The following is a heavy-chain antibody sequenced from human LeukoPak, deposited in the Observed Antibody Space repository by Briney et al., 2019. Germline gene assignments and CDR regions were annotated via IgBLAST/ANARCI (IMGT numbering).Heavy chain of an antibody. V-gene: IGHV7-4-1*01. CDR3: ARGTSSGWLYYYYYGMDV. J-gene: IGHJ6*02. D-gene: IGHD6-19*01. CDR2: INTNTGNP. CDR1: GYTFTSYA. Sequence: ASVKVSCKASGYTFTSYAMNWVRQAPGQGLEWMGWINTNTGNPTYAQGFTGRFVFSLDTSVSTAYLQICSLKAEDTAVYYCARGTSSGWLYYYYYGMDVWGQGTTVTVSS.